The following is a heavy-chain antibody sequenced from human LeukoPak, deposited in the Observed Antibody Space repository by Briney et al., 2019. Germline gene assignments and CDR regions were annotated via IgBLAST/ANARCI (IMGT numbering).Heavy chain of an antibody. CDR1: GGSFSGYY. J-gene: IGHJ4*02. V-gene: IGHV4-34*01. Sequence: SETLSLTCAVYGGSFSGYYWSWIRQPPGKGLEWIGETNHSGSTNYSPSLKSRVTISVDTSKNQFSLKLSSVTAADTAVYYCARYLRRPYYFDYWGQGTLVTVSS. CDR2: TNHSGST. CDR3: ARYLRRPYYFDY.